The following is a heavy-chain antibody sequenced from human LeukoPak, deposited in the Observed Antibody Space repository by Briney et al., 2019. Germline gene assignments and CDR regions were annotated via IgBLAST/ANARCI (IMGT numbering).Heavy chain of an antibody. CDR2: IWYDGSNK. J-gene: IGHJ3*02. V-gene: IGHV3-33*01. CDR1: GFTFSSYG. D-gene: IGHD6-13*01. Sequence: GRSLRLSCAASGFTFSSYGMHWVRQAPGKGLEWVAVIWYDGSNKYYADSVKGRFTISRDNSKNTLYLQMNSLRAEDTAVYYCARGFLGRAGTLFDAFDIWGQGTMVTVSS. CDR3: ARGFLGRAGTLFDAFDI.